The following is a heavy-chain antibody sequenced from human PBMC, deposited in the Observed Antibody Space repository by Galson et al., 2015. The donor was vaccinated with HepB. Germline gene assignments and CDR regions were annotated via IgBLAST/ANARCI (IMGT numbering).Heavy chain of an antibody. V-gene: IGHV5-51*01. CDR2: IYPGDSDT. CDR1: GYSFTSYW. J-gene: IGHJ5*02. CDR3: ARGVLAVAGTVDWFDP. Sequence: QSGAEVKKPGESLKISCKGSGYSFTSYWIGWVRQMPGKGLEWMGIIYPGDSDTRYSPSFQGQVTISADKYISTAYLQWSSLKALDTAMYYCARGVLAVAGTVDWFDPWGQGTLVTVSS. D-gene: IGHD6-19*01.